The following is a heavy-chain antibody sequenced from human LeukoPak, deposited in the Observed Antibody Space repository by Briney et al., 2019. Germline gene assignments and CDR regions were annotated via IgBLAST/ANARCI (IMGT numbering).Heavy chain of an antibody. D-gene: IGHD4-17*01. CDR2: ISWNSGSI. V-gene: IGHV3-9*01. Sequence: PGGSLRLSCAASGFTFDDYAMHWVRQAPGKGLEWVSGISWNSGSIGYADSVKGRFTISRDNAKNSLYLQMNSLRAEDTALYYCAKDPGGSDYGEIYFDYWGQGTLVTVSS. CDR3: AKDPGGSDYGEIYFDY. CDR1: GFTFDDYA. J-gene: IGHJ4*02.